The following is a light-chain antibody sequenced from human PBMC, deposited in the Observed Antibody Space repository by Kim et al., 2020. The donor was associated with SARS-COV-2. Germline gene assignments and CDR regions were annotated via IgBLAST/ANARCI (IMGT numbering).Light chain of an antibody. CDR3: QQYGSSPIT. CDR2: GAS. V-gene: IGKV3-20*01. Sequence: EIVLTQSPGTLSLSPGERATLSCRASQSVSSSYLAWYQQRPGQAPRLLIYGASSRATGIPDRFSGSGSGTDFTLTISRLEPEDFAVYYCQQYGSSPITFGQGKRREIK. J-gene: IGKJ5*01. CDR1: QSVSSSY.